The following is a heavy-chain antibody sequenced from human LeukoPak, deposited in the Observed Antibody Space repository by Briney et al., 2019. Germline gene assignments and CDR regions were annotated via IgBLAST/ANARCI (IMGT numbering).Heavy chain of an antibody. V-gene: IGHV4-4*07. J-gene: IGHJ6*03. CDR2: IYTSGST. Sequence: MASETLSLTCTVSGGSISSYYWRWIRQPAGKGLEWIGRIYTSGSTNYNPSPKSRVTISVDTSKNQFSLKLSSVTAADTAVYYCARVHCSSTSCLNRYYYYYYMDVWGKGTTVTISS. D-gene: IGHD2-2*01. CDR3: ARVHCSSTSCLNRYYYYYYMDV. CDR1: GGSISSYY.